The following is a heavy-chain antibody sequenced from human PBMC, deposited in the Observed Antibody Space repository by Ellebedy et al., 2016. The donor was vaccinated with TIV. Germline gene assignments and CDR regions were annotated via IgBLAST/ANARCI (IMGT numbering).Heavy chain of an antibody. CDR3: AREEYGDEPGP. D-gene: IGHD4-17*01. Sequence: SETLSLXCTVSGYSISSGYYWGWIRQPPGKGLEWIGSIYHSGSTYYNPSLKSRVTISVDTSKNQFSLKLSSVTAADTAVYYCAREEYGDEPGPWGQGTLVTVSS. CDR2: IYHSGST. J-gene: IGHJ5*02. V-gene: IGHV4-38-2*02. CDR1: GYSISSGYY.